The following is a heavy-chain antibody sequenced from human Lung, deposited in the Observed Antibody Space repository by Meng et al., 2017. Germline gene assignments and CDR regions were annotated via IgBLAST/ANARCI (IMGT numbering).Heavy chain of an antibody. V-gene: IGHV4-34*01. CDR2: INHSGST. J-gene: IGHJ4*02. CDR3: ARGPTTMAHDFDY. D-gene: IGHD4-11*01. Sequence: VQLAQWGAGLLKPSETLSLTCVVSGGSFSDYYWSWIRQPPGKGLEWIGEINHSGSTNYNPSLESRATISVDTSQNNLSLKLSSVTAADSAVYCCARGPTTMAHDFDYWGQGTLVTVSS. CDR1: GGSFSDYY.